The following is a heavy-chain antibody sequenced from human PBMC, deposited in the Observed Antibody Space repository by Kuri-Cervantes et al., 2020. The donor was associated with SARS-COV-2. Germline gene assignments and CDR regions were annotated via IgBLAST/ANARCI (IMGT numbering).Heavy chain of an antibody. Sequence: GESLKISCAASGFTFRRYGMHWVRQAPGKGLEWVAVISYDGSNKYYADSVKGRFTISRDNSKNTLYLQMNSLRAEDTAVYYCAKALRVVVVAATDLFDYWGQGTLVTVSS. CDR2: ISYDGSNK. D-gene: IGHD2-15*01. CDR3: AKALRVVVVAATDLFDY. CDR1: GFTFRRYG. J-gene: IGHJ4*02. V-gene: IGHV3-30*18.